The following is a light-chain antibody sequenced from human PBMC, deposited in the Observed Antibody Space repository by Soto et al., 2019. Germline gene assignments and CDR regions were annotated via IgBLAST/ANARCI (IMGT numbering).Light chain of an antibody. CDR2: DAS. CDR3: QQRGSWPLT. CDR1: QNIRSW. V-gene: IGKV3-11*01. J-gene: IGKJ4*01. Sequence: EIVLTQSPATLSLSPGERATLSCRASQNIRSWLAWYQQKPGQAPRLLIYDASNRATGIPARFSGSGSETDFTLTISSLEPEDFAVYYCQQRGSWPLTFGGGTKVEIK.